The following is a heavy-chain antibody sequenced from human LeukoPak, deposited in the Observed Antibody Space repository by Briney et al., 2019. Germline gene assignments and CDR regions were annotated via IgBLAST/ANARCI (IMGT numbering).Heavy chain of an antibody. CDR2: FYCSGST. J-gene: IGHJ4*02. CDR3: ARLRSPVTILYYFDY. Sequence: PPETLSLTCTVSGGSISSSSYCWGWIRQPPGKGLEWIGSFYCSGSTYYNPSLKSRVTISVDTSKSQFSLKLSSVTAADTAVYYCARLRSPVTILYYFDYWGQGTLVTVSS. V-gene: IGHV4-39*01. CDR1: GGSISSSSYC. D-gene: IGHD4-17*01.